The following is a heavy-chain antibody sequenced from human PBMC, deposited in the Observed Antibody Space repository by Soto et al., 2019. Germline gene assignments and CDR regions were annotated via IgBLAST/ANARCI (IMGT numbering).Heavy chain of an antibody. D-gene: IGHD2-15*01. CDR2: IIPILGIA. V-gene: IGHV1-69*02. Sequence: SVKVSCKASGGTFSSYTISWVRQAPGQGLEWMGRIIPILGIANYAQKFQGRVTITADKSTSTAYMELSSLRSEDTAVYYCARQYCSGGSCYSGGSRLYYYYYMDVWGKGTTVTVSS. CDR3: ARQYCSGGSCYSGGSRLYYYYYMDV. CDR1: GGTFSSYT. J-gene: IGHJ6*03.